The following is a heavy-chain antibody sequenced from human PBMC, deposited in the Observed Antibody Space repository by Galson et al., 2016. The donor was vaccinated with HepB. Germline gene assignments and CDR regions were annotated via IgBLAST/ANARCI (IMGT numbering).Heavy chain of an antibody. CDR3: AKGGGGDHGN. J-gene: IGHJ4*02. V-gene: IGHV3-23*01. CDR2: ITQGVGTT. CDR1: GFTLSSSA. D-gene: IGHD4-17*01. Sequence: SLRLSCAASGFTLSSSAMCWVRQAPGKGLEWVGCITQGVGTTTHADSVKGRFTIPSDNSKNTLFLQITSLRVDDTAIYYCAKGGGGDHGNWGQGTLVTVS.